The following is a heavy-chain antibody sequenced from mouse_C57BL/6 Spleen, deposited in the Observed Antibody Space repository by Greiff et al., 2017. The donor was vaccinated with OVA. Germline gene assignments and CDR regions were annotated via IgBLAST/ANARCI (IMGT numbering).Heavy chain of an antibody. CDR2: TDPNSGGT. D-gene: IGHD2-2*01. CDR3: ARDIHYGYDVGAMDY. Sequence: QVQLQQPGAELVKPGASVKLSCKASGYTFTSYWMHWVKQRPGRGLEWIGRTDPNSGGTKYNEKFKSKATLTVDKPSSTAYMQLSSLTSEDSAVYYCARDIHYGYDVGAMDYWGQGTSVTVSS. V-gene: IGHV1-72*01. CDR1: GYTFTSYW. J-gene: IGHJ4*01.